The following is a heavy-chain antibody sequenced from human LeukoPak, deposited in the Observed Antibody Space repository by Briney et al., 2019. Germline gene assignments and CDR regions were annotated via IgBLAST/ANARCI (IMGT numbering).Heavy chain of an antibody. CDR2: INSNSGGT. CDR1: GYTFTGYY. CDR3: ARETMVRGVIPYFDY. Sequence: ASVKVSCKASGYTFTGYYMHWVRQAPGQGLEWMGWINSNSGGTNYAQKFQGRVTMTRDTSISTAYMELSRLRSDDTAVYYCARETMVRGVIPYFDYWGQGTLVTVSS. J-gene: IGHJ4*02. D-gene: IGHD3-10*01. V-gene: IGHV1-2*02.